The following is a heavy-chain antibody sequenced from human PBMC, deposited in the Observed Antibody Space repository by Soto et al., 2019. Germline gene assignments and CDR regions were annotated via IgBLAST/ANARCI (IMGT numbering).Heavy chain of an antibody. CDR2: ISSSGSTI. CDR1: GFTFSDYY. J-gene: IGHJ3*02. CDR3: ARESPYCGGDCYPNAFDI. V-gene: IGHV3-11*01. Sequence: KSVGSLRLSCAASGFTFSDYYMSWIRQAPGKGLEWVSYISSSGSTIYYADSVKGRFTISRDNAKNSLYLQMNSLRAEDTAVYYCARESPYCGGDCYPNAFDIWGQGTMVTVSS. D-gene: IGHD2-21*02.